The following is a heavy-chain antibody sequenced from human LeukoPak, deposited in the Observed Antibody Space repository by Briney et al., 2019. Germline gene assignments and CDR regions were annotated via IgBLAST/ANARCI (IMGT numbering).Heavy chain of an antibody. J-gene: IGHJ5*02. CDR1: GFTFSTFA. CDR2: IFPSGGEI. D-gene: IGHD2-8*02. V-gene: IGHV3-23*01. Sequence: PGGSLRLSCAPSGFTFSTFAMPGVRPPRGKGLAGVSSIFPSGGEIHYADSVRGRFTISRDNSKSTLSLQMNSLRAEDTAIYYCATYRQVLLPFEAWGQGTLVTVSS. CDR3: ATYRQVLLPFEA.